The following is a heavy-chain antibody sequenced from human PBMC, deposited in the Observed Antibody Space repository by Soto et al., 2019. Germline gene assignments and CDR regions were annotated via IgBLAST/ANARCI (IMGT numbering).Heavy chain of an antibody. CDR1: GGSFSGYY. CDR2: INHSGST. CDR3: ARDENYGGNSDAFDI. J-gene: IGHJ3*02. D-gene: IGHD4-17*01. V-gene: IGHV4-34*01. Sequence: SETLSLTCAVYGGSFSGYYWSWIRQPPGKGLEWIGEINHSGSTNYNPSLKSRVTISVDTSKNQFSLKLSSVTAADTAVYYCARDENYGGNSDAFDIWGQGTMVTVSS.